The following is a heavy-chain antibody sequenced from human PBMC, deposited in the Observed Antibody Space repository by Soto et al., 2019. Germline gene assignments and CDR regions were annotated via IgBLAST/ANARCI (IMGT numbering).Heavy chain of an antibody. J-gene: IGHJ4*02. D-gene: IGHD1-7*01. CDR3: ARDGIGGTVFRGYLDY. CDR2: IRFDGSNE. CDR1: GGIFHGYG. V-gene: IGHV3-33*01. Sequence: QEQLVESGGGVVQPGTSLRLSCAVPGGIFHGYGMHWVRQAPGKGLEWVAIIRFDGSNEEYADSVKGRFTISRDNSKNTLYLQMNTLGVEDTAVYYCARDGIGGTVFRGYLDYWGRGTVATVSS.